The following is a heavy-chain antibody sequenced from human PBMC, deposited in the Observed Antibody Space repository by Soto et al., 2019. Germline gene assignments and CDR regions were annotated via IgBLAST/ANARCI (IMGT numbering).Heavy chain of an antibody. CDR3: ARDSRHPLWYYYYGMDV. J-gene: IGHJ6*02. CDR1: GFTFSSYA. Sequence: VGSLRVSCAASGFTFSSYAMHWVRQAPGKGLEWVAVISYDGSNKYYADSVKGRFTISRDNSKNTLYLQMNSLRAEDTAVYYCARDSRHPLWYYYYGMDVWGLGTTVTVSS. CDR2: ISYDGSNK. V-gene: IGHV3-30-3*01.